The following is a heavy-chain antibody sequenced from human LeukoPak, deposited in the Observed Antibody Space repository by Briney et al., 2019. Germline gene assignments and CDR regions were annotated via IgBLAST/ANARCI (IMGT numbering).Heavy chain of an antibody. CDR1: GGTFSSYA. Sequence: ATSVEVSCKASGGTFSSYAISWVRQAPGQGLEWKGGIIPIFGTANYAQKFQGRVTITADESTSTAYMELSSLRSEDTAVYYCARDIVVVPAFPPYYYYGMDVWGKGTTVTVSS. CDR3: ARDIVVVPAFPPYYYYGMDV. J-gene: IGHJ6*04. CDR2: IIPIFGTA. V-gene: IGHV1-69*13. D-gene: IGHD2-2*01.